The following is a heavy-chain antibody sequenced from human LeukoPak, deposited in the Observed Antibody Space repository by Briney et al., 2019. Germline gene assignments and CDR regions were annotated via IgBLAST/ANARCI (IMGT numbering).Heavy chain of an antibody. CDR1: GGTFSSYA. CDR2: IIPIFGTA. V-gene: IGHV1-69*01. Sequence: PSVKVSCKASGGTFSSYAISWVRQAPGQGLEWMGGIIPIFGTANYAQKFQGRVTITADESTSTAYMELSSLRSEDAAVYYCARGFVVVPAAYDYWGQGTLVTVSS. CDR3: ARGFVVVPAAYDY. J-gene: IGHJ4*02. D-gene: IGHD2-2*01.